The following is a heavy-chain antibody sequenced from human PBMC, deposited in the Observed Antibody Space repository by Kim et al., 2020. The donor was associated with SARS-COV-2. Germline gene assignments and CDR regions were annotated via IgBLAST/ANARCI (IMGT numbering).Heavy chain of an antibody. V-gene: IGHV4-39*07. Sequence: NPSLKSGVTISLDTSKNHFSLKLSSVTAADTAVYFCARDPVRRDAYNFDSWGQGTLVTVSS. CDR3: ARDPVRRDAYNFDS. D-gene: IGHD3-16*01. J-gene: IGHJ4*02.